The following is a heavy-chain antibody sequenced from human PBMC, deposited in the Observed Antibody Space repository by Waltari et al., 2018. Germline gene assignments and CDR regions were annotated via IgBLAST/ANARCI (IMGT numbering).Heavy chain of an antibody. CDR1: GFTVGSDW. J-gene: IGHJ4*02. CDR3: AAFGVGWQKAY. D-gene: IGHD6-19*01. Sequence: EVQLVESGGGLVQPGGSLRLAGTVSGFTVGSDWMHWVRQAPGKGLVWVSRINTDGSFTGYADSVEGRFTIFKDYAKNTLYLQMNSLRAEDTAVYYCAAFGVGWQKAYWGQGTLVTVSS. V-gene: IGHV3-74*01. CDR2: INTDGSFT.